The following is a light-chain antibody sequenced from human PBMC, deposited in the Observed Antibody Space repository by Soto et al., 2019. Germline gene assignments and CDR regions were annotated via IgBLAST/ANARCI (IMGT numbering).Light chain of an antibody. CDR2: KVS. V-gene: IGKV2-30*01. J-gene: IGKJ1*01. Sequence: DVVMTQSPLSLPVTLGQPASISCRSSQSLVYSDGNTYLNWFQQRPGQSPRRLIYKVSNRDSGVPDRVSGSGSGTDFTLKISRVEAEDVGVYYCMQGTQWPRTFGQGTKVEIK. CDR3: MQGTQWPRT. CDR1: QSLVYSDGNTY.